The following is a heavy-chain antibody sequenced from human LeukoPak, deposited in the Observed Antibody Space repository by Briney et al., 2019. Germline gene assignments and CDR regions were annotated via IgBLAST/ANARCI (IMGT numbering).Heavy chain of an antibody. Sequence: PSETLSLTCTVSGGSISSGSYLWSWIRQPAGKGLGWIGRIYTSGSTNYNPSLKSRVTISVDTSKNQFSLKLSSVTAADTAVYYCASRVGATTYFDYWGQGTLVTVSS. J-gene: IGHJ4*02. CDR3: ASRVGATTYFDY. V-gene: IGHV4-61*02. D-gene: IGHD1-26*01. CDR1: GGSISSGSYL. CDR2: IYTSGST.